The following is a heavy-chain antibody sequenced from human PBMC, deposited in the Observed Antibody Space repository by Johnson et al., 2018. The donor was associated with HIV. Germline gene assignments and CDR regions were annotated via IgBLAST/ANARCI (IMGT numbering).Heavy chain of an antibody. CDR3: ARGPTMRYCTNGVCYIGAFDI. CDR1: GFTFSSYW. V-gene: IGHV3-7*03. CDR2: IKQDGSEK. J-gene: IGHJ3*02. D-gene: IGHD2-8*01. Sequence: VQLVESGGGLVQPGGSLRLSCAASGFTFSSYWMSWVRQAPGKGLEWVANIKQDGSEKYYVDSVKGRFTISRDNAKNSLYLQMNSLRAEDTALYYCARGPTMRYCTNGVCYIGAFDIWGQGTMVTVSS.